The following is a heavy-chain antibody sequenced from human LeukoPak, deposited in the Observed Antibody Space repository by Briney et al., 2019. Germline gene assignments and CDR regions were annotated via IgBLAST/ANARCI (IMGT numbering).Heavy chain of an antibody. Sequence: SETLSLTCTVSGGSISTSYYYWGWIRQPPGKGLGWLGTIYYSGSTYYNPSLKSRIAISVDTSKRQFSLKLSAVTAADTAVYYCARQGGYCTNGVCYNANFDYWGQGTLVTVSS. CDR2: IYYSGST. D-gene: IGHD2-8*01. V-gene: IGHV4-39*01. CDR1: GGSISTSYYY. CDR3: ARQGGYCTNGVCYNANFDY. J-gene: IGHJ4*02.